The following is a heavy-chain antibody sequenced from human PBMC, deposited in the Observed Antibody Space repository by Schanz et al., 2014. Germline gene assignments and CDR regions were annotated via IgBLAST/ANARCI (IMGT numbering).Heavy chain of an antibody. D-gene: IGHD3-22*01. CDR3: AKSYDTSGYSGFDY. V-gene: IGHV3-30*18. Sequence: QVHLVESGGGVVQPGRSLRLSCAASGFTFSSYGMHWVRQAPGKGLEWVAIISLDGSNQYYADSVKGRFTISRDNSKNTLYLQMNSLGTEDTAVYFCAKSYDTSGYSGFDYWGQGTLVTVSS. CDR2: ISLDGSNQ. CDR1: GFTFSSYG. J-gene: IGHJ4*02.